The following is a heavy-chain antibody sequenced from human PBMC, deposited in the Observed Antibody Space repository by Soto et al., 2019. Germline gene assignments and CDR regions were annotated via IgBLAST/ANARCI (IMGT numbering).Heavy chain of an antibody. CDR2: VYYTGST. D-gene: IGHD2-2*02. Sequence: SETLSLTCTVSGGSISSYYWSWIRQPPGKGLEWIGYVYYTGSTNYNPSLKSRVAISVDTSKNQFSLKLSSVTAADTALYYCARGGHPYTSTYNWFDPCGQGTLVTV. CDR1: GGSISSYY. J-gene: IGHJ5*02. V-gene: IGHV4-59*01. CDR3: ARGGHPYTSTYNWFDP.